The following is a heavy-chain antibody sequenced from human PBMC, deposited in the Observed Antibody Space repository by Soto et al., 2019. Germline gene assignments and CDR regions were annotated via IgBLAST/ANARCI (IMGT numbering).Heavy chain of an antibody. CDR1: GGSFSGYF. CDR2: INHSGST. Sequence: PSETLSLTCAVYGGSFSGYFWTWIRQAPGKGLEWIGEINHSGSTNYNPSLKSRVTISVDTSENQFPLRLTSVTAADTAVYYCARGQWLPRGEYWGQGTLVTVSS. D-gene: IGHD6-19*01. CDR3: ARGQWLPRGEY. V-gene: IGHV4-34*01. J-gene: IGHJ4*02.